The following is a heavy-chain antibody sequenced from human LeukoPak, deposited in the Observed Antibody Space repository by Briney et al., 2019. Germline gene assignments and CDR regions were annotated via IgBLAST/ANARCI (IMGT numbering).Heavy chain of an antibody. D-gene: IGHD3-10*01. V-gene: IGHV3-21*01. J-gene: IGHJ4*02. CDR1: GFTVSSNY. CDR2: ISSSSSYI. Sequence: GGSLRLSCAASGFTVSSNYMSWVRQAPGKGLEWVSSISSSSSYIYYADSVKGRFTISRDNAKNSLYLQMNSLRAEDTAVYYCARGSGVLDYWGQGTLVTVSS. CDR3: ARGSGVLDY.